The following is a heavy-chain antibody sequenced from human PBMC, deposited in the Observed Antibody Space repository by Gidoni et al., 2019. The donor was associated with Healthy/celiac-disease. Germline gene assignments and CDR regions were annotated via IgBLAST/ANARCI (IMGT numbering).Heavy chain of an antibody. J-gene: IGHJ5*02. CDR1: GFTFSSYA. D-gene: IGHD6-13*01. CDR3: AKGRGSSWYRPTDWFDP. Sequence: EVQLLESGGGLVQPGGSLRLSCAASGFTFSSYAMSWVRQSPGKGLERVSAISGSGGSTYYADSVKGRFTIARDNSKNTLYLQMNSLRAEDTAVYYCAKGRGSSWYRPTDWFDPWGQGTLVTVSS. CDR2: ISGSGGST. V-gene: IGHV3-23*01.